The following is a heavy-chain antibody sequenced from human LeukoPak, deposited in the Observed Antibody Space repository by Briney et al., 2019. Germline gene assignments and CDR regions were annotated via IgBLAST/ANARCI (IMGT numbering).Heavy chain of an antibody. J-gene: IGHJ4*02. Sequence: XLEXVSVIYSGGSTYNADSVKGRFTISRDNSKNTLYLQMNSLRAEDTAVYYCARAGILTGYYLDYWGQGTLVTVSS. CDR3: ARAGILTGYYLDY. V-gene: IGHV3-66*01. CDR2: IYSGGST. D-gene: IGHD3-9*01.